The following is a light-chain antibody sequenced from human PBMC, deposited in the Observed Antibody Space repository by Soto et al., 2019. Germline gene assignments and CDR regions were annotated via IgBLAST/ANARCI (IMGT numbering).Light chain of an antibody. Sequence: EIVLTQSPGTLSLSPGERATLSCRASQSVTSTHLAWYQQKPGQAPRLLIYGASSRATGIPDRFSGSGSGTGFTLTISRLEPEDFSVYYCQQYGSSPWTFGQGTKVEIK. CDR2: GAS. CDR3: QQYGSSPWT. CDR1: QSVTSTH. V-gene: IGKV3-20*01. J-gene: IGKJ1*01.